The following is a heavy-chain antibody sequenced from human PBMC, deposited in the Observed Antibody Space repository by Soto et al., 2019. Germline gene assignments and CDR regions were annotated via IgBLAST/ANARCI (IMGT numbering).Heavy chain of an antibody. J-gene: IGHJ4*02. V-gene: IGHV1-2*04. D-gene: IGHD6-13*01. CDR3: ARGLGIDY. CDR2: INPNSGGT. Sequence: ASVKVSCKASGYTFTAYYIHWVRQAPGQGLEWMGWINPNSGGTKYVQRFQGWVTMTWDTSISTAYMEVSRLRSDDTAVYYCARGLGIDYWGQGTLVTVSS. CDR1: GYTFTAYY.